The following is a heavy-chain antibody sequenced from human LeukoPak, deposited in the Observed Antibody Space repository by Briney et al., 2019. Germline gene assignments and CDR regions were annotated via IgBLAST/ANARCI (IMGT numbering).Heavy chain of an antibody. D-gene: IGHD1-7*01. CDR3: ARSKNYAFDY. J-gene: IGHJ4*02. V-gene: IGHV6-1*01. CDR2: TYYWSKWYF. CDR1: GDSVSGSAVG. Sequence: SQTLSLTCDISGDSVSGSAVGWHWIRQSPSGGLQWLGKTYYWSKWYFDYADSVKSRMTISPDTPKNKFSLRLGSVTPADTAVYFCARSKNYAFDYWGPGALVTVSS.